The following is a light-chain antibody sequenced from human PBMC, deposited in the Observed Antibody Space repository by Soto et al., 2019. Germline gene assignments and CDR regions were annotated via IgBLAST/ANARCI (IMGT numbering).Light chain of an antibody. CDR2: GNT. V-gene: IGLV1-40*01. CDR3: QSYDTGLSGPVV. Sequence: QSVLTQPPSLSGAPGQNIIISCTGGGSNIGAGFDVHWYQQLPGTAPKLLIYGNTNRPSGVPDRFSGSESGTSASLVITGLQAEDEDDYYYQSYDTGLSGPVVFGGGTKLTVL. CDR1: GSNIGAGFD. J-gene: IGLJ2*01.